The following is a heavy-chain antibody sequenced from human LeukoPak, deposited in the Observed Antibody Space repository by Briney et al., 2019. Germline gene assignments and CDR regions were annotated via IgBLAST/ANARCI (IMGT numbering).Heavy chain of an antibody. CDR1: GGTFSSYA. CDR3: ASSQKDIVVVVAATLFDYFDY. CDR2: IIPIFGTA. D-gene: IGHD2-15*01. Sequence: ASVKVSCKASGGTFSSYAISWVRQAPGQGLEWMGGIIPIFGTANYAQKFQGRVTITADESTSTAYMELSSLRSEDTAVYYCASSQKDIVVVVAATLFDYFDYWGQGTLVTASS. V-gene: IGHV1-69*01. J-gene: IGHJ4*02.